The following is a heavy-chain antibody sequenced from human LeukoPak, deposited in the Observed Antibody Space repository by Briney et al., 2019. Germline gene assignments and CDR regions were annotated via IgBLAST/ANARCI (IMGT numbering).Heavy chain of an antibody. CDR1: GGSISSSSYY. D-gene: IGHD3-22*01. Sequence: SETLSLTCTVSGGSISSSSYYWGWIRQPPGKGLEWIGSIYYSGSTYYNPSLKSRVTISVDTSKNQFSLKLSSVTAADTAVYYCPRDNPIVVITFDYWGQGTLVTVSS. CDR3: PRDNPIVVITFDY. CDR2: IYYSGST. J-gene: IGHJ4*02. V-gene: IGHV4-39*07.